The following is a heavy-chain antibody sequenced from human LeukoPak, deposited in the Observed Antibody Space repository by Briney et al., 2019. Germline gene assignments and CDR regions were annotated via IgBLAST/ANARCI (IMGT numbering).Heavy chain of an antibody. CDR3: ARSPIAAAGTPYYYYMDV. CDR1: GYTFTSYD. Sequence: ASVKVSCKASGYTFTSYDVNWVRQATGQGLEWMGWINPNSDNTDYAQKLQGRVTMTTDTSTCTAYMELRSLRSDDTAVYYCARSPIAAAGTPYYYYMDVWGKGTTVTVSS. D-gene: IGHD6-13*01. V-gene: IGHV1-18*01. CDR2: INPNSDNT. J-gene: IGHJ6*03.